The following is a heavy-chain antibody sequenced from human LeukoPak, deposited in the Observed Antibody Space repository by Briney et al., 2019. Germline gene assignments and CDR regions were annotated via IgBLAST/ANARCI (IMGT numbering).Heavy chain of an antibody. CDR1: GDSISNSY. D-gene: IGHD2-8*01. J-gene: IGHJ5*02. CDR3: ARDSVYATNWFDP. Sequence: PSGTLSLTCSVSGDSISNSYWTWIRQPPGKGLEWIGYIDSRGGTNYNPSLESRLTTSLDASKNQFSLRLRSVTAADTAVYYCARDSVYATNWFDPWGQGTLVTVSS. V-gene: IGHV4-59*01. CDR2: IDSRGGT.